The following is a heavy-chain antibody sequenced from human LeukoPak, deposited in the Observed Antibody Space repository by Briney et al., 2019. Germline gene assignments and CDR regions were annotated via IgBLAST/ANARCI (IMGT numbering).Heavy chain of an antibody. CDR1: GFTFSSYA. J-gene: IGHJ4*02. Sequence: TGGSLRLSCAASGFTFSSYAMSWARQAPGKGLEWVSAISGSGGSTYYADSVKGRFTISRDNSKNTLYLQMNSLRAEDTAVYYCAKDTTPRYGDPFDYWGQGTLVTVSS. CDR3: AKDTTPRYGDPFDY. V-gene: IGHV3-23*01. D-gene: IGHD4-17*01. CDR2: ISGSGGST.